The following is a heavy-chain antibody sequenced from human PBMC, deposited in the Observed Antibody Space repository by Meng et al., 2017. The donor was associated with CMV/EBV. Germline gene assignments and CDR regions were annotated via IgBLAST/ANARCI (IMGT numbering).Heavy chain of an antibody. CDR3: ARELVVVVPAATPYYYYGMDV. V-gene: IGHV3-21*01. D-gene: IGHD2-2*01. CDR2: ISSSSSYI. CDR1: GFIFSSYS. Sequence: GESLKISCAASGFIFSSYSMNWVRQAPGKGLEWVSSISSSSSYIYYADSVKGRFTISRDNAKNSLYLQMNSLRAEDTAVYYCARELVVVVPAATPYYYYGMDVWGQGTTVTVSS. J-gene: IGHJ6*02.